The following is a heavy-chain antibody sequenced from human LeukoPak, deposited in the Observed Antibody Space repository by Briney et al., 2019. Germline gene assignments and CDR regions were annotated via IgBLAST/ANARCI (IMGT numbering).Heavy chain of an antibody. CDR3: ARPRLEYCSGGSCFDAFDI. D-gene: IGHD2-15*01. CDR2: ISGSGSTT. Sequence: PGGSLRLSCAASGFTFSSYAMNWVRQAPGKGLEWVSAISGSGSTTHYADSVKGRFTISRDNSKNTLFLQMNSLTAEDTAIYSCARPRLEYCSGGSCFDAFDIWGQGTMVTVSS. J-gene: IGHJ3*02. CDR1: GFTFSSYA. V-gene: IGHV3-23*01.